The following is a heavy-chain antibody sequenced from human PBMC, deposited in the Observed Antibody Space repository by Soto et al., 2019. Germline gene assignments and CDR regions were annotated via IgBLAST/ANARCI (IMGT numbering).Heavy chain of an antibody. CDR1: GYTFTGHY. CDR2: LKSDNGGA. V-gene: IGHV1-2*02. D-gene: IGHD3-16*01. Sequence: GASVKVSCKASGYTFTGHYMHWVRQVSGKGLEYLGWLKSDNGGAYSAPKFQGRVTFTRDTSTTTAYMELSGLRSDDTAVYFCARDLCPLGWGSACPKFGLDFWGQGTTVTVAS. CDR3: ARDLCPLGWGSACPKFGLDF. J-gene: IGHJ6*02.